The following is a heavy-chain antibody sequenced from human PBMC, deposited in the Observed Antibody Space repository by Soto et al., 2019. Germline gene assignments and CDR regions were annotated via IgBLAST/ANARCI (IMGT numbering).Heavy chain of an antibody. V-gene: IGHV1-46*03. CDR1: GYTFTTYY. J-gene: IGHJ4*02. D-gene: IGHD3-22*01. CDR2: INPSGGST. Sequence: ASVEVSCKASGYTFTTYYMHWVRQAPGQGLEWMGIINPSGGSTSYAQKFQGRVTMTRDTSTSTVYMELSSLRSEDTAVYYCARGPVGGYYDSSGYLTNFDYWGQGTLVTVSS. CDR3: ARGPVGGYYDSSGYLTNFDY.